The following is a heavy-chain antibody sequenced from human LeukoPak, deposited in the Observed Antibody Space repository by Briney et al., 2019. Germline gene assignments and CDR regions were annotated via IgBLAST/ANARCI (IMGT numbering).Heavy chain of an antibody. J-gene: IGHJ4*02. CDR1: GFAVSSNS. V-gene: IGHV3-53*01. CDR2: IFSST. CDR3: ARRAGAYSHPYDY. Sequence: GGSLRLSCTVSGFAVSSNSMSWVRQAPGKGLEWVSFIFSSTHYSDSVKGRFTISRDNSKNTLYLQMNSLRAEDTAVYYCARRAGAYSHPYDYWGQGTLVTVSS. D-gene: IGHD4/OR15-4a*01.